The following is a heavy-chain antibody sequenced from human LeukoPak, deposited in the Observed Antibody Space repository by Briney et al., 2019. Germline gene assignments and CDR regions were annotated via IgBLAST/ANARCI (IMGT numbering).Heavy chain of an antibody. CDR3: ARVVLEPTDDYYYMDV. CDR2: ISSSSSTI. CDR1: GFTFSSYS. Sequence: GGSLRLSCAASGFTFSSYSMNWVRQAPGQGLAWVSYISSSSSTIYYADSVKGRFTISRDNAKNSLYLQMNSLRAEDTAVYYCARVVLEPTDDYYYMDVWGEGTTVTVSS. J-gene: IGHJ6*03. D-gene: IGHD1-1*01. V-gene: IGHV3-48*04.